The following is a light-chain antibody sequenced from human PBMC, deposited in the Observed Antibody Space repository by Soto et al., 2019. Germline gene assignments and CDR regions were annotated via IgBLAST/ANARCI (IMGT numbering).Light chain of an antibody. J-gene: IGLJ3*02. CDR1: NIGVKS. Sequence: SYELTQPPSVSLAPGQTARITCGGRNIGVKSVHWYQQKPGQAPVLIVFDDSDRPSGIPGRFSGSNSGDTATLTISRVEAGDEADYYCQLWETDSDHQVFGGGTKVTVL. CDR2: DDS. V-gene: IGLV3-21*02. CDR3: QLWETDSDHQV.